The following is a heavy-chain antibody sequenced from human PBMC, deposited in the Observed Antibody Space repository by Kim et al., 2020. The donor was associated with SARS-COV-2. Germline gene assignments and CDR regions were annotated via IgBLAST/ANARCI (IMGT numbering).Heavy chain of an antibody. D-gene: IGHD2-2*01. V-gene: IGHV3-11*01. CDR3: TRFYANNWYPQGGDN. CDR2: IGSSGGFI. Sequence: GGSLRLSCAASGFSFSDYYMSWIRQAPGKGLEWVSFIGSSGGFIHYADSVKGRFTISRDNAKDSLYLQMNSLRAEDTAVYYCTRFYANNWYPQGGDNWGQGTLVTVSS. CDR1: GFSFSDYY. J-gene: IGHJ4*02.